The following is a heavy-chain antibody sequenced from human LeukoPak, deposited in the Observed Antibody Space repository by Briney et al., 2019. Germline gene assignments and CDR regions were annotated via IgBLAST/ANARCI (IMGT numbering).Heavy chain of an antibody. CDR2: INHSGST. J-gene: IGHJ4*02. V-gene: IGHV4-34*01. D-gene: IGHD5-12*01. CDR3: ARAQDTVATDY. Sequence: SETLSLTCAVYGGSFSGYYWSWIRQPPGKGLEWIGEINHSGSTNYNPSLKSRVTISVDTSKNQFSLRLSSVTAADTAVYYCARAQDTVATDYWGQGTLVTVS. CDR1: GGSFSGYY.